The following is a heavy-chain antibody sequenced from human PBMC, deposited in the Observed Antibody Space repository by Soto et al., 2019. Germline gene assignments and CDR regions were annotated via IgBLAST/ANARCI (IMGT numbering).Heavy chain of an antibody. CDR2: IDGNGINK. V-gene: IGHV3-23*01. D-gene: IGHD3-9*01. CDR1: GFTFGGHS. Sequence: GGSLRLSCAGSGFTFGGHSMTWVRQAPGKGLEWVSTIDGNGINKYYADSVKGRFTISRDNSKSTLFLRMNSLGPEDTAVYFCAKDFEFFANWGQGTLVTVSS. J-gene: IGHJ4*02. CDR3: AKDFEFFAN.